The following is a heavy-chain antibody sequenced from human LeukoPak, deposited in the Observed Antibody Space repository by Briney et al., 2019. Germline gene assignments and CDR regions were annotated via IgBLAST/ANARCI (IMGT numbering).Heavy chain of an antibody. CDR3: ARSYASSWYWNWFDP. CDR2: INHSGST. V-gene: IGHV4-34*01. J-gene: IGHJ5*02. D-gene: IGHD6-13*01. Sequence: SETLSLTCAVYGGSFSGYYWSWIRQPPGKGLEWIGEINHSGSTNYNPSLKSRVTISVDTSKNQFSLKLSSVTAADTAVYYCARSYASSWYWNWFDPWGQGTLVTVSS. CDR1: GGSFSGYY.